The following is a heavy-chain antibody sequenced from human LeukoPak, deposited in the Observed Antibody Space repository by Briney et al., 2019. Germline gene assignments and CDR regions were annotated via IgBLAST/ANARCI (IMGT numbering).Heavy chain of an antibody. J-gene: IGHJ6*02. CDR1: GGTFSSYA. CDR3: ARMAYGYSTVYYYGMDV. V-gene: IGHV1-69*04. D-gene: IGHD5-18*01. CDR2: IIPILGIA. Sequence: SVKVSCKASGGTFSSYAISWVRQAPGQGLEWMGRIIPILGIANYAQKFQGRVTITADKSTSTAYMELSSLRSEDTAVYYCARMAYGYSTVYYYGMDVWGQGTTVTVSS.